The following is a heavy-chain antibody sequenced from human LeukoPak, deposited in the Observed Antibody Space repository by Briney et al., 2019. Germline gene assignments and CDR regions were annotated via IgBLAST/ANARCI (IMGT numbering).Heavy chain of an antibody. D-gene: IGHD5/OR15-5a*01. Sequence: ASVTVSSKASGYGFIDVYFNWVRQAPGQGLEWMGWINPHSGATNYAQRFQGRVSMDASMDTAYMELSSLTSDDTAVYYCATSSSVTHTRDPWGQGTLVTVSS. CDR3: ATSSSVTHTRDP. CDR2: INPHSGAT. CDR1: GYGFIDVY. J-gene: IGHJ5*02. V-gene: IGHV1-2*02.